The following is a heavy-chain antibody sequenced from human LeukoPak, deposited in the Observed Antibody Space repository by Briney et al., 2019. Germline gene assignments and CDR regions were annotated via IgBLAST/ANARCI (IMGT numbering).Heavy chain of an antibody. CDR2: ISSSSSYI. CDR1: GFTFSSYS. Sequence: TGGSLRLSCAASGFTFSSYSMNWVRQAPGKGLEWVSSISSSSSYIYYADSVKGRFTISRDNAKNSLYLQMNSLRAEDTAVYYCARGDFWSGCYRYFDYWGQGTLVTVSS. V-gene: IGHV3-21*01. CDR3: ARGDFWSGCYRYFDY. J-gene: IGHJ4*02. D-gene: IGHD3-3*01.